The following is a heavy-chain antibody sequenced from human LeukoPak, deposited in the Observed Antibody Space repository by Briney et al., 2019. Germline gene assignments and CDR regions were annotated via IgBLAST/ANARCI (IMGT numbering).Heavy chain of an antibody. J-gene: IGHJ4*02. D-gene: IGHD2-15*01. CDR3: ARDPSASGIVVVPAAGGDY. CDR1: GYTFTGYY. V-gene: IGHV1-2*02. CDR2: INPNSGGT. Sequence: ASVKVSCKASGYTFTGYYMHWVRQAPGQGLEGMGWINPNSGGTNYAQKFQGRVTMTRDTSISTAYMELSRLRSDDTAVYYCARDPSASGIVVVPAAGGDYWGQGTLVTVSS.